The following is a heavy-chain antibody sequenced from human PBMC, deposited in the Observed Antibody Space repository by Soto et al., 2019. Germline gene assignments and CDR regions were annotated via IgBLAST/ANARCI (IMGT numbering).Heavy chain of an antibody. CDR1: GFTFSSYA. J-gene: IGHJ4*02. V-gene: IGHV3-30-3*01. CDR3: ARDNGFSGLEPQAY. D-gene: IGHD1-1*01. CDR2: ISYDGSNK. Sequence: GGSLRLSCAASGFTFSSYAMHWVRQAPGKGLGWVAVISYDGSNKYYADSVKGRFTISRDNSKNTLYLQMNSLRAEDTAVYYCARDNGFSGLEPQAYWGQGTLVTVSS.